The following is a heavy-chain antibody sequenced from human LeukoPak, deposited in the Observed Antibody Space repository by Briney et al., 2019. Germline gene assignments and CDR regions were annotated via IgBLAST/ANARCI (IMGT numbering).Heavy chain of an antibody. D-gene: IGHD2-15*01. J-gene: IGHJ3*02. V-gene: IGHV5-10-1*01. CDR3: AGQDIVVVATATRAFDI. CDR2: IYPSDSYT. CDR1: GYIFTSYW. Sequence: PGESLKISCKSSGYIFTSYWISWVRQVPGKGLEWMGRIYPSDSYTSYSPSFQGHVTISTDKSISTACLQWSNLKASDTAMYYCAGQDIVVVATATRAFDIWGQGTMVTV.